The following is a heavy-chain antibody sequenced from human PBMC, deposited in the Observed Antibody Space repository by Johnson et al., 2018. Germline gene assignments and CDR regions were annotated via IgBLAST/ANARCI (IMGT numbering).Heavy chain of an antibody. D-gene: IGHD5-24*01. CDR1: GFNFPVTW. V-gene: IGHV3-7*01. Sequence: EVQLVESGGGLVQPGGSLRLSCAASGFNFPVTWMTWVRQAPGKGLELVANITGDGTEKYFVDSVKGRFTISRDNSKNSLHLQMNRLRVEDTAVYYCAEWSPYNSLEYWGQGTLVTVSS. J-gene: IGHJ4*02. CDR2: ITGDGTEK. CDR3: AEWSPYNSLEY.